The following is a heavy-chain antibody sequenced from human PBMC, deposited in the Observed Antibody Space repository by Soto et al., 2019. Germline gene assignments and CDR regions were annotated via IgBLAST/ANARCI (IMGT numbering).Heavy chain of an antibody. CDR1: GFTVSSNY. V-gene: IGHV3-66*01. CDR2: IYSGGST. Sequence: GGSLRLSCAASGFTVSSNYMSWVRQAPGKGLEWVSVIYSGGSTYYADSVKGRFTISRDNSKNTLYLQMNSLRAEDTALYYCAREAPTNYYGSGSYYNDPYYYYMDVWGKGTTVTVSS. J-gene: IGHJ6*03. D-gene: IGHD3-10*01. CDR3: AREAPTNYYGSGSYYNDPYYYYMDV.